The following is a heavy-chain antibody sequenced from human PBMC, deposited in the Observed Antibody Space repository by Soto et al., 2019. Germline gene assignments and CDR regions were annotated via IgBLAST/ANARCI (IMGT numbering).Heavy chain of an antibody. Sequence: EVQLVESGGDLVKPGGSLRLSCAASGFIFGHACFHWVRQPPGKGLELVGRVKNNGGATDYAPSVKGRFTISRDDSKDMVYLQMSSLRTEDTAKYYCTADLGPAYNSNNWFDPWGQGTLVTVSS. CDR1: GFIFGHAC. J-gene: IGHJ5*02. CDR3: TADLGPAYNSNNWFDP. D-gene: IGHD6-13*01. CDR2: VKNNGGAT. V-gene: IGHV3-15*07.